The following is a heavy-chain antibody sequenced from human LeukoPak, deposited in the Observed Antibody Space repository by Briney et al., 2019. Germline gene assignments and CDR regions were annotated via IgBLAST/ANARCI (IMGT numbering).Heavy chain of an antibody. CDR3: AGDVVSTALDAFDV. Sequence: SETLSLTCTVSGGSISSYYWNWIRQPPGKGLELTGYIYYSGSPTYNPSLKSRVTISVDTSKNQFSLQLSSVTAADTAVYYCAGDVVSTALDAFDVWGQGTMVTVSS. CDR2: IYYSGSP. D-gene: IGHD2-15*01. V-gene: IGHV4-59*01. CDR1: GGSISSYY. J-gene: IGHJ3*01.